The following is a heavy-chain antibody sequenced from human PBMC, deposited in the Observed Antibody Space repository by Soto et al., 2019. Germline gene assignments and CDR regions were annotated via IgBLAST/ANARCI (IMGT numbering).Heavy chain of an antibody. CDR2: VSGGGGTT. D-gene: IGHD4-17*01. V-gene: IGHV3-23*01. Sequence: PGGALRVTCVDSGCTFRSYTMSWVRQAPGKGLEWVSSVSGGGGTTYHADSVKGRFTISRDNSKNTLYLQMNSLRAEDTAVYYCARECDYGDYSLYGMDVWGQGTTVTVS. CDR3: ARECDYGDYSLYGMDV. J-gene: IGHJ6*02. CDR1: GCTFRSYT.